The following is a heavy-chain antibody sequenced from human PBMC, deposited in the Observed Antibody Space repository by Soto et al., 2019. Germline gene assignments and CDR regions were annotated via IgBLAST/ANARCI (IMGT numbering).Heavy chain of an antibody. D-gene: IGHD2-15*01. V-gene: IGHV1-69*02. CDR3: ASHFTGVLVLGASPPGGDNYGWDV. Sequence: QVQLVQSGAEVKKPGSSVKVSCKASGGTFSRYTFTWVRQAPGQGLEWMGRIIPILDIPNYAQNFQGRVTIVADTSTSTAYMELSSLTSDDTAVNYLASHFTGVLVLGASPPGGDNYGWDVWGQGTTVTVSS. J-gene: IGHJ6*02. CDR2: IIPILDIP. CDR1: GGTFSRYT.